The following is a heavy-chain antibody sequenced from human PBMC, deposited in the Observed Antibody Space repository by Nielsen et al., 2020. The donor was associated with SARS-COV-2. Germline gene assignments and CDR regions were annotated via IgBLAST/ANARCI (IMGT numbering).Heavy chain of an antibody. J-gene: IGHJ6*03. CDR3: ARRGYSYGYYYYYYMDV. CDR2: INPSGGST. V-gene: IGHV1-46*01. D-gene: IGHD5-18*01. Sequence: WVRQAPGQGLEWMGIINPSGGSTSYAQKFQGRVTMTRDTSTSTVYVELSSLRSEDTAVYYCARRGYSYGYYYYYYMDVWGKGTTVTVSS.